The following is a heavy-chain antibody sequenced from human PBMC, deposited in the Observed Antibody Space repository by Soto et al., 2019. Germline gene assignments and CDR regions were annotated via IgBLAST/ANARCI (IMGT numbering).Heavy chain of an antibody. CDR2: ISSSSSYI. V-gene: IGHV3-21*01. D-gene: IGHD6-6*01. J-gene: IGHJ4*02. CDR1: GFTFSRYS. CDR3: ARVGSSAPFDY. Sequence: LRLSCAAAGFTFSRYSMNWVRQAPGKGLEWVSSISSSSSYIYYADSVKGRFTISRDNAKNSLYLQMNSLRAEDTAVYYCARVGSSAPFDYWGQRTLVTV.